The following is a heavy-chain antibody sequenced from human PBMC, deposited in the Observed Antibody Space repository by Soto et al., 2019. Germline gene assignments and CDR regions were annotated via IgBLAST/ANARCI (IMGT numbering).Heavy chain of an antibody. J-gene: IGHJ4*02. D-gene: IGHD6-19*01. CDR3: AGAQGCSSGCYNHPFDY. Sequence: SETLSLTCTVSGGSISSYYWSWIRQPAGKGLEWIGRIYTSGRTNYNPSLKSRVTMSVDTSKNQFSLRLSSVTAADTAVYYCAGAQGCSSGCYNHPFDYWGRGTLVTVSS. CDR2: IYTSGRT. V-gene: IGHV4-4*07. CDR1: GGSISSYY.